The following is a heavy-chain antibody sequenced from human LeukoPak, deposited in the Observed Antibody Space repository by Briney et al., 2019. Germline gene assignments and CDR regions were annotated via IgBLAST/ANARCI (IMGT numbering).Heavy chain of an antibody. J-gene: IGHJ1*01. CDR2: LHSSGNEK. CDR1: GFIFGGHG. Sequence: GGSLRLSCAASGFIFGGHGMHWVRQAPGKGLEWVTFLHSSGNEKYYADALRGRFNIFRDRSKNTLYLQMVSLTYEDTAVYYCARSFSAREYFDLWGQGTLVTVSS. D-gene: IGHD6-6*01. CDR3: ARSFSAREYFDL. V-gene: IGHV3-30*02.